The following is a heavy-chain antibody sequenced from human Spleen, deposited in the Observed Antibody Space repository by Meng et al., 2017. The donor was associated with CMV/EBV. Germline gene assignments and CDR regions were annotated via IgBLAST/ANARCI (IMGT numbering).Heavy chain of an antibody. CDR2: INHSGST. D-gene: IGHD6-19*01. J-gene: IGHJ4*02. CDR3: ARGGYYYSSGWYSDY. Sequence: VQRQQWGAGLLEPSETLSLTCAVYGGSFSGYYWSWIRQPPGKGLEWIGEINHSGSTNYNPSLKSRVTISVDTSKNQFSLKLSSVTAADTAVYYCARGGYYYSSGWYSDYWGQGTLVTVSS. CDR1: GGSFSGYY. V-gene: IGHV4-34*01.